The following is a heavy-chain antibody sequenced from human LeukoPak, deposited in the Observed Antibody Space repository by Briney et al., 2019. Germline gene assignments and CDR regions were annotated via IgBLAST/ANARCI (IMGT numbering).Heavy chain of an antibody. D-gene: IGHD6-13*01. Sequence: GGSLRLSCAASGFTFSSYGMQWVRQAPGKGLEWVAVIWYDGSKKYYADSVKGRFTISRDDSKNTLYLQMNSLRAEDTAVYYCARDPGTLATYFDYWGPGTLVTVSS. V-gene: IGHV3-33*01. CDR1: GFTFSSYG. J-gene: IGHJ4*02. CDR2: IWYDGSKK. CDR3: ARDPGTLATYFDY.